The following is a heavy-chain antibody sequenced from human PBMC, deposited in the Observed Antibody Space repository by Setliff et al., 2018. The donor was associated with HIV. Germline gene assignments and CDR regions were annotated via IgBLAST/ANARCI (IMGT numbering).Heavy chain of an antibody. J-gene: IGHJ4*02. CDR3: ASLTTDRFLEWLFVY. CDR1: GGSISSSSYY. V-gene: IGHV4-39*01. CDR2: IYYSGST. D-gene: IGHD3-3*01. Sequence: KTSETLSLTCTVSGGSISSSSYYWGWIRQPPGKGLERIGSIYYSGSTYYNPSLKTRVTISVDTSKNQFSLKLSSVTAADTAVYYCASLTTDRFLEWLFVYWGQGTLVTVS.